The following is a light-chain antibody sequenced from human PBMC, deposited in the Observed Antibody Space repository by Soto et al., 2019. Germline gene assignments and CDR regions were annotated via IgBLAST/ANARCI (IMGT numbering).Light chain of an antibody. CDR1: KLGDKY. CDR3: QALYSSTDWV. J-gene: IGLJ3*02. Sequence: SYELTQPPSVSVSPGQTASITCSGDKLGDKYTCWYPQKPGQSPVLVIYQHSHRPSGIPERFSGSTSGNTATLTISGTQAMDEADYYCQALYSSTDWVFGGGTKLTVL. V-gene: IGLV3-1*01. CDR2: QHS.